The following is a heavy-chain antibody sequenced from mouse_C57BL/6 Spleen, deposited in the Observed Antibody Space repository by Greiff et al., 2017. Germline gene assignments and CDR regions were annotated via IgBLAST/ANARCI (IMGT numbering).Heavy chain of an antibody. CDR1: GFTFSSYA. CDR2: ISDGGSYT. Sequence: EVQLMESGGGLVKPGGSLKLSCAASGFTFSSYAMSWVRQTPEKRLEWVATISDGGSYTYYPDNVKGRFTISRDNAKNNLYLHMSHLKSEDTAMYYCASGDYCRDFDDWGQGTTLTVAS. J-gene: IGHJ2*01. CDR3: ASGDYCRDFDD. V-gene: IGHV5-4*01. D-gene: IGHD1-1*01.